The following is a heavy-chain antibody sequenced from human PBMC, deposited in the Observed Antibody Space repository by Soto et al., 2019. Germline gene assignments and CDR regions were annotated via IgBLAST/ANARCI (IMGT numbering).Heavy chain of an antibody. CDR2: ISAYNGNT. Sequence: QVQLVQSGAEVKKPGASVKVSCKASGYTFTSYGISWVRQAPGQGLEWMGWISAYNGNTNYAQKLQGRVTMTTDTPTRTAYMELRSLRSDDTAMYYCARDRITIFGVVIDNWFDPWGQGTLVTVSS. J-gene: IGHJ5*02. V-gene: IGHV1-18*01. CDR3: ARDRITIFGVVIDNWFDP. CDR1: GYTFTSYG. D-gene: IGHD3-3*01.